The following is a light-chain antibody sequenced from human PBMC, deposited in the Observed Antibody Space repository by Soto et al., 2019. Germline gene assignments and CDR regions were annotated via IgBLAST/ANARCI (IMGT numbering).Light chain of an antibody. CDR1: QSVSSSY. CDR2: GAS. Sequence: DIVLTQSPGTLSLSPGERATLSCRASQSVSSSYLAWYQQKPGQAPRLLIYGASSRATGIPDRFSGSGSGTDFSLTISRLEPEDFAVYYCQQYGSSTGWTFGQGTKVDIK. J-gene: IGKJ1*01. CDR3: QQYGSSTGWT. V-gene: IGKV3-20*01.